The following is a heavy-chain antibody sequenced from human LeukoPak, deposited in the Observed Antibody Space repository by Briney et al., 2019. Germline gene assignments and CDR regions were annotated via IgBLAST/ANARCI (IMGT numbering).Heavy chain of an antibody. CDR2: ISSSSSTI. CDR3: ARDGSRCSSTSCEGETYYFDY. CDR1: GFTFSSYS. V-gene: IGHV3-48*02. D-gene: IGHD2-2*01. Sequence: GGSLRLSCAASGFTFSSYSMNWVRQAPGKGLEWVSYISSSSSTIYYADSVKGRFTISRDNAKNSLYLQMNSLRDEDTAVYYCARDGSRCSSTSCEGETYYFDYWGQGTLVTVSS. J-gene: IGHJ4*02.